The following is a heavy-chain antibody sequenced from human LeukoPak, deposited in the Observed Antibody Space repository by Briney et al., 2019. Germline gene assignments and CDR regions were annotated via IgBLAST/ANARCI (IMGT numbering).Heavy chain of an antibody. CDR3: ARGPLGWGSYDPSLRFDP. D-gene: IGHD5-18*01. CDR1: GYTFTSYD. J-gene: IGHJ5*02. Sequence: ASVKVSCKASGYTFTSYDINWVRQATGQGLEWMGWMNPNSGNTGYAQKFQGRVTITRNTSISTAYMELSSLRSEDTAVYYCARGPLGWGSYDPSLRFDPWGQGTLVTVSS. V-gene: IGHV1-8*03. CDR2: MNPNSGNT.